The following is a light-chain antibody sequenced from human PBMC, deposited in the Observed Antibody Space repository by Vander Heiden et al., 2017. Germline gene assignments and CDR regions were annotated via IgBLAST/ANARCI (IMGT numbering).Light chain of an antibody. CDR2: GAS. J-gene: IGKJ4*01. V-gene: IGKV3-15*01. Sequence: EIVMTQSPATLSVSPGERATLSCRASQSVSSNLAWYQQKPGQAPRLLIYGASTRATGIPARFSGSGSGREFTLTLSSLQSEDFAVYYCQQYNNWPALTFGGGTKVEIK. CDR3: QQYNNWPALT. CDR1: QSVSSN.